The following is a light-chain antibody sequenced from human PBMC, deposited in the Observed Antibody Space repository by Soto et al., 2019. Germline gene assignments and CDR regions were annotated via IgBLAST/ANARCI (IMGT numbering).Light chain of an antibody. J-gene: IGLJ2*01. Sequence: QSALTQPRSVSGSPGQSVTISCTGTRSDVGNYNYVSWYQQHPGKAPKLMIYDVSKRPSGVPDRFSGSKSGNTASLTISGLQAEDEADYYCCSYAGSFTLLFGGGTKLTVL. CDR1: RSDVGNYNY. CDR3: CSYAGSFTLL. CDR2: DVS. V-gene: IGLV2-11*01.